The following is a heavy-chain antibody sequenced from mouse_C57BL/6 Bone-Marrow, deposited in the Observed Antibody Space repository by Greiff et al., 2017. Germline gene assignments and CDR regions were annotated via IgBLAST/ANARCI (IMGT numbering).Heavy chain of an antibody. CDR2: ISDGGSYT. CDR3: ARGHYSDY. Sequence: EVMLVESGGGLVKPGGSLKLSCAASGFTFSSYAMSWVRQTPEKRLEWVATISDGGSYTYYPDDVKGRFTISRDNAKNNLYLQMSHLKSEDTAMYYCARGHYSDYWGQGTTLTVSA. CDR1: GFTFSSYA. J-gene: IGHJ2*01. V-gene: IGHV5-4*03.